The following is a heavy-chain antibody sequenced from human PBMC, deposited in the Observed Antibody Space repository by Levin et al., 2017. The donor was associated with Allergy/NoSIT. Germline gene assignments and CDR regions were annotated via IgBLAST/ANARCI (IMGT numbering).Heavy chain of an antibody. Sequence: PSETLSLTCTVSGGSISSGSYYWSWIRQPAGKGLEWIGRIYTSGSTNYNPSLKSRVTISVDTSKNQFSLKLSSVTAADTAVYYCARDDIVVPNGFDPWGQGTLVTVSS. V-gene: IGHV4-61*02. CDR2: IYTSGST. J-gene: IGHJ5*02. D-gene: IGHD2-2*01. CDR3: ARDDIVVPNGFDP. CDR1: GGSISSGSYY.